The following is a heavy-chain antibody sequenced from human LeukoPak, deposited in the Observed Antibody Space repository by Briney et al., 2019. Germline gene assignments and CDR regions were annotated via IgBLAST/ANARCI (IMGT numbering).Heavy chain of an antibody. CDR3: ERGLYGSPGDN. CDR1: GFTFSNFW. CDR2: INSDGSST. Sequence: PGGSLRLSCGASGFTFSNFWMHWVRQVPGKGLVWVSRINSDGSSTSYADSVKGRFTISRDNAKNTLYLQVNSLRAEDTAVYYCERGLYGSPGDNWGQGTLVSVSS. J-gene: IGHJ4*02. D-gene: IGHD1-26*01. V-gene: IGHV3-74*01.